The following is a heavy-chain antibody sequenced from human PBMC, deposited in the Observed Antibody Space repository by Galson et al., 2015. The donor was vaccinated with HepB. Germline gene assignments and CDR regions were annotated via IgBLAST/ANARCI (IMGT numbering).Heavy chain of an antibody. Sequence: SVKVSCKASGYSFTNHAINWVRQAPGQGLEWMGWMNPNSGNTGYAQKFQGRVIMTRNTSISTAYMELSRLTSEDTAVYYCARGIFGIKDDWGQGTTVTVSS. CDR1: GYSFTNHA. J-gene: IGHJ6*02. V-gene: IGHV1-8*02. CDR3: ARGIFGIKDD. D-gene: IGHD3-3*02. CDR2: MNPNSGNT.